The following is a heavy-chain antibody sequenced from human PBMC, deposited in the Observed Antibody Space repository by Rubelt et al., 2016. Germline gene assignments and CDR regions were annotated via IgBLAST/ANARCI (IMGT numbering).Heavy chain of an antibody. Sequence: QVQLVQSGAEVKKPGASVKVSCKASGYTFTSYYMHWVRQAPGQGLEWVGIINPSGGSTSSAQKFQGRVTMTRDTSTSTVYMELSSLRSEDTAVYYCARANPVIYGKNYFDYWGQGTLVTVSS. V-gene: IGHV1-46*01. D-gene: IGHD3-10*01. CDR2: INPSGGST. J-gene: IGHJ4*02. CDR1: GYTFTSYY. CDR3: ARANPVIYGKNYFDY.